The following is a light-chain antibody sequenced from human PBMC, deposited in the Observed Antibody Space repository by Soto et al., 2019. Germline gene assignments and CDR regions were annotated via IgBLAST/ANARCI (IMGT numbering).Light chain of an antibody. Sequence: EIVLTQSPVTLSLSPGERATLSCRASQDINNYLAWYQQKRGQAPRLLIYDASTRAAGIPARFSGSGSGTEFTLVISSLQSEDFAVYYCLQYYNWPPWTFGQGTKVEIQ. V-gene: IGKV3-15*01. CDR2: DAS. CDR3: LQYYNWPPWT. CDR1: QDINNY. J-gene: IGKJ1*01.